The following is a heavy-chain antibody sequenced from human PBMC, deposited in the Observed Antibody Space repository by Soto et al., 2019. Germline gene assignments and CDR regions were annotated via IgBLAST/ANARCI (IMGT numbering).Heavy chain of an antibody. V-gene: IGHV4-34*01. CDR3: ARSDGRY. CDR1: GGSFSGHY. J-gene: IGHJ4*02. CDR2: INHSGST. Sequence: SETLSLTCAVNGGSFSGHYWSWIRQPPGKGLEWIGEINHSGSTNYNPSLKSRVTISVDTSKNQFSLKLSSVTAADTAVYYCARSDGRYWGQGTLVTVSS.